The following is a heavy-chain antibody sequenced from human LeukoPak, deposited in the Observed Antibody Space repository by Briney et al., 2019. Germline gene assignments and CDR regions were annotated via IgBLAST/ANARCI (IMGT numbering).Heavy chain of an antibody. CDR2: IKQDGSEK. CDR3: ARKGSRRPSPEGV. D-gene: IGHD1-14*01. CDR1: GFTFSLYW. J-gene: IGHJ4*02. Sequence: GGSLRLSCAASGFTFSLYWMSWVRQAPGKGLERVADIKQDGSEKYYVDSVKGRFTIPRDNAKNSLSLQMDSLRAEDTAVYYCARKGSRRPSPEGVWGQGTLVTVSS. V-gene: IGHV3-7*03.